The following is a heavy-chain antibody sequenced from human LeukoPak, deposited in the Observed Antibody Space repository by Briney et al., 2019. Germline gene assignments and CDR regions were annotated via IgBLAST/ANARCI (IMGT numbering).Heavy chain of an antibody. J-gene: IGHJ4*02. D-gene: IGHD3-22*01. V-gene: IGHV4-59*01. CDR3: ARWGYFDSSGYFVAEY. CDR1: GDSISSYY. Sequence: SETLSLTCTVSGDSISSYYWNWIRQPPGKGLEYIGWIHYSGSTDYNPSLKSRVTISLDRSKRQLPLNLRSVTAADTAVYYCARWGYFDSSGYFVAEYRGQGTLVTVSS. CDR2: IHYSGST.